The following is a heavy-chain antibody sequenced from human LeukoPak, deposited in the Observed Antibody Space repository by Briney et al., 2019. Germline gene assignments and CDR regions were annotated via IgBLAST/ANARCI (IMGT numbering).Heavy chain of an antibody. Sequence: GASVKVSCKVSGYTLTELSMHWVRQAPGKGLEWMGGFDPEDGETIYAQKFQGRVTMTEDTSTDTAYMELSSLRSEDTAVYYCTITMVRGVITDPDYWGQGTLVTVSS. CDR1: GYTLTELS. CDR2: FDPEDGET. CDR3: TITMVRGVITDPDY. J-gene: IGHJ4*02. D-gene: IGHD3-10*01. V-gene: IGHV1-24*01.